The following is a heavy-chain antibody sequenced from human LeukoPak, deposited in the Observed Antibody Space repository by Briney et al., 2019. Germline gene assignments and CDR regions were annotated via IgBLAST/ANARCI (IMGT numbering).Heavy chain of an antibody. D-gene: IGHD6-13*01. CDR1: GGSISSYY. CDR3: ARVGPTAAGTVYY. J-gene: IGHJ4*02. CDR2: IYYSGST. Sequence: SETLSLTCTVSGGSISSYYWSWIRQPPGKGLEWIGYIYYSGSTNYNPSLKSRVTISVDTSKNQFSLKLSSVTAADTAVYYCARVGPTAAGTVYYWGQGTLVTVSS. V-gene: IGHV4-59*01.